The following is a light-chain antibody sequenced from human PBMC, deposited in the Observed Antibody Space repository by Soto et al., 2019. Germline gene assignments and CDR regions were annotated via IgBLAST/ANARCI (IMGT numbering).Light chain of an antibody. V-gene: IGLV2-14*03. CDR1: SSDVGAYNY. Sequence: QSALTQPASVSGSPGQSITISCVGTSSDVGAYNYVSWYQQHPGKAPKLMIYDVSNRPSGVSNRFSGSKSCNTASLTISGLQAEDEADYYCSSYTTSSTYVFGTGTKVTVL. J-gene: IGLJ1*01. CDR2: DVS. CDR3: SSYTTSSTYV.